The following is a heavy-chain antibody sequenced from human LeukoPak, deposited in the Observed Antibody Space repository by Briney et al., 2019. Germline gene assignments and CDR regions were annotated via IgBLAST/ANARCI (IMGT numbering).Heavy chain of an antibody. J-gene: IGHJ3*02. CDR3: ARDRSNSIGYCSSTSCPSAFDI. CDR1: GFTFSSYA. CDR2: ISYDGSNK. Sequence: PGGSLRLSCAASGFTFSSYAMHWVRQAPGKGLEWVAVISYDGSNKYYADSVKGRFTISRDNAKNSLYLQMNSLRAEDTAVYYCARDRSNSIGYCSSTSCPSAFDIWGQGTMVTVSS. V-gene: IGHV3-30-3*01. D-gene: IGHD2-2*01.